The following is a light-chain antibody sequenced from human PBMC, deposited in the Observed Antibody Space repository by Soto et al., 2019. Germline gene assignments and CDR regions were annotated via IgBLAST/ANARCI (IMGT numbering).Light chain of an antibody. V-gene: IGKV3-20*01. CDR1: QSVSSSY. J-gene: IGKJ4*01. CDR2: GAS. Sequence: EIVLTQSPGTLSLSPGERATLSCRASQSVSSSYLAWYQQKPGQAPRLLIYGASSRVTGFPARFSGSGSGTDFTLTISRLEPEDVAVYYCQQYDNSPLTFGGGTKVDI. CDR3: QQYDNSPLT.